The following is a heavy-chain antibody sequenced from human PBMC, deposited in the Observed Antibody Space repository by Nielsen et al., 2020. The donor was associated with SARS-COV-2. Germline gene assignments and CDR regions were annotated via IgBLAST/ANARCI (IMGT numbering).Heavy chain of an antibody. CDR3: ARYLVATVTGRGYFDY. V-gene: IGHV4-31*03. CDR1: GGSISSGGYY. J-gene: IGHJ4*02. D-gene: IGHD4-17*01. Sequence: SETLSLTCTVSGGSISSGGYYWSWIRQHPGKGLEWIGYIYYSGSTYYNPSLKSRVTISVDTSKNQFSLKLSSVTAADTAVYYCARYLVATVTGRGYFDYWGQGTLVTVSS. CDR2: IYYSGST.